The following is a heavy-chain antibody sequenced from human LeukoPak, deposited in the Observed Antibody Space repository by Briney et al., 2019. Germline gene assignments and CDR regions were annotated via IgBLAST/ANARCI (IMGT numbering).Heavy chain of an antibody. CDR3: ARDGAPQFDSYMDV. D-gene: IGHD1-14*01. J-gene: IGHJ6*03. V-gene: IGHV4-4*07. CDR2: MYISGIS. Sequence: PSETLSLTCTVSGGSIGPYQWNWIRQPAGKGLEWIGPMYISGISDYNPSLKSRVTMSLDTSKNQFSLNLRSVTAADTAVYYCARDGAPQFDSYMDVWGKGTTVTVSS. CDR1: GGSIGPYQ.